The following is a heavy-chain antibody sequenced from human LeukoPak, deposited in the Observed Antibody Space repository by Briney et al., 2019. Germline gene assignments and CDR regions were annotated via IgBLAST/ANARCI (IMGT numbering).Heavy chain of an antibody. CDR3: AKDQVRGYSYGIKDY. V-gene: IGHV3-7*01. Sequence: PGGSPRLSCAASGFTFSSYWMSWVRQAPGKGLEWVANIKQDGSEKYYVDSVKGRFTISRDNAKNSLYLQMNSLRAEDTAVYYCAKDQVRGYSYGIKDYWGQGTLVTASS. CDR2: IKQDGSEK. CDR1: GFTFSSYW. D-gene: IGHD5-18*01. J-gene: IGHJ4*02.